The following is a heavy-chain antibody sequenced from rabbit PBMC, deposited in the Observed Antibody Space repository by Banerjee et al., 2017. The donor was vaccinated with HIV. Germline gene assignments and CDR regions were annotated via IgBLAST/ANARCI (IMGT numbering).Heavy chain of an antibody. CDR3: ARGIYAGAAADGYAPYFIL. CDR1: GFDLSSYYY. D-gene: IGHD6-1*01. CDR2: IVAGSDGMT. J-gene: IGHJ4*01. V-gene: IGHV1S45*01. Sequence: QEQLEESGGGLVKPEGSLTLTCKASGFDLSSYYYMCWVRQAPRKGLEWIACIVAGSDGMTYYASWAKGRFTISKTSSTTVTLQMTSLTAADTATYFCARGIYAGAAADGYAPYFILWGQGTLVTVS.